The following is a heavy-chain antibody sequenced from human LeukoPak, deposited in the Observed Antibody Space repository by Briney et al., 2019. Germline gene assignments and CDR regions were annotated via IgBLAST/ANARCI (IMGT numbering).Heavy chain of an antibody. D-gene: IGHD3-22*01. J-gene: IGHJ4*02. V-gene: IGHV1-69*06. Sequence: SVKVSCKASGGIFSSYVINWVRQAPGQGLEWMGGIIPMFGTANYAQKFQDRVTFTADKSTSTDYMELSSLRSEDTAVYYCASLNYYDTSGYDYWGQGTLVTVSS. CDR2: IIPMFGTA. CDR1: GGIFSSYV. CDR3: ASLNYYDTSGYDY.